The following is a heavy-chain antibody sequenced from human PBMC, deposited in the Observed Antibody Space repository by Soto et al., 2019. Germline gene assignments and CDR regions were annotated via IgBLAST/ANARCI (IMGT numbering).Heavy chain of an antibody. V-gene: IGHV3-30-3*01. CDR2: ISYDGSNQ. Sequence: VGSLRLSCEASGFTFSSYPMHWVRQAPGKGLEWVTLISYDGSNQYYADSVKGRFTISRDNSKDTLYLQMHSLTSDDTAVYFCARGPITQTSFIDHWGQGTLVTVSS. CDR3: ARGPITQTSFIDH. D-gene: IGHD1-20*01. CDR1: GFTFSSYP. J-gene: IGHJ4*02.